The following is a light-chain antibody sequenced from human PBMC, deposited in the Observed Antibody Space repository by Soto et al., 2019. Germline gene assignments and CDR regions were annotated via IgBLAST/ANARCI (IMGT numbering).Light chain of an antibody. Sequence: QSVLTQPASVSGSPGQSITISCTGTSSDVGAYNYVSWYQQHPGKAPKLMIYAVSNRPSGVSNRFSGSKSGNTASLTISGLQAEDEADYYCSSYTRSRDPYVFGTVTKVTVL. CDR3: SSYTRSRDPYV. CDR2: AVS. V-gene: IGLV2-14*01. CDR1: SSDVGAYNY. J-gene: IGLJ1*01.